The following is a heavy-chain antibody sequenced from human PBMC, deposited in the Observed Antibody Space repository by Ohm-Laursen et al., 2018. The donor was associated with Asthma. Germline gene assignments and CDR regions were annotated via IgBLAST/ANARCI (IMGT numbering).Heavy chain of an antibody. CDR3: AASYDSSGSIGGFFDY. V-gene: IGHV1-69*13. CDR1: GGTFSSYA. CDR2: IIPIFGTA. Sequence: SVKVSCNASGGTFSSYAISWVRQAPGQGLEWMGGIIPIFGTANYAQKFQGRVTITADESTSTAYMELSSLRSEDTAVYYCAASYDSSGSIGGFFDYWGQGTLVTVSS. J-gene: IGHJ4*02. D-gene: IGHD3-22*01.